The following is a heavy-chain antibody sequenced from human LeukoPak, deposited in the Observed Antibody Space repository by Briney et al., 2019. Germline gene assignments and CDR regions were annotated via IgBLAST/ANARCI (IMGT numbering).Heavy chain of an antibody. J-gene: IGHJ4*02. CDR2: IKEDGSEK. V-gene: IGHV3-7*02. CDR1: GFTFNTFW. Sequence: GGSLRLSCAASGFTFNTFWMTWVRQAPGKGLEWVANIKEDGSEKVYVDSLKGRFTISRDNAKNTLYLQMSSLRAEDTAVYYCASTHSFDGSRHRNSMGYWGQGTLVTVSS. D-gene: IGHD5-24*01. CDR3: ASTHSFDGSRHRNSMGY.